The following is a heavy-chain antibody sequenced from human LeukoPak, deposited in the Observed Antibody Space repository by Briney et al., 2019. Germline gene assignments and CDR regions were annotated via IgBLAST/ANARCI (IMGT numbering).Heavy chain of an antibody. CDR2: IYSGGST. CDR1: GFTVSSNY. Sequence: GGSLRLSCAASGFTVSSNYMGWVRQAPGKGLEWVSVIYSGGSTYNADSVKGRFTISRDNSKNTLYLQMNSLRAEDTAVYYCARAGILTGYYLDYWGQGTLVTVSS. J-gene: IGHJ4*02. D-gene: IGHD3-9*01. V-gene: IGHV3-66*01. CDR3: ARAGILTGYYLDY.